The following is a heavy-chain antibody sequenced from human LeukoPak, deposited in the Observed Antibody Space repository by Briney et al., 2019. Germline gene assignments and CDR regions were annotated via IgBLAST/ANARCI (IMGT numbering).Heavy chain of an antibody. D-gene: IGHD6-13*01. V-gene: IGHV4-59*01. CDR3: ALIPGIAAAGTAWLDP. CDR2: IYYSGST. Sequence: PSETLSLTCTVSGGSISSYYWSWIRQPPGKGLEWIGYIYYSGSTNYNPSLKSRVTISVDTSKNQFSLKLSSVTAADTAVYYCALIPGIAAAGTAWLDPWGQGTLVTVSS. J-gene: IGHJ5*02. CDR1: GGSISSYY.